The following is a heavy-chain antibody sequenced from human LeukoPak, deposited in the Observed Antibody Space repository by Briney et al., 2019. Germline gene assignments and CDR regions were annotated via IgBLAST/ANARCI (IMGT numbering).Heavy chain of an antibody. D-gene: IGHD5-12*01. CDR2: IYHSGST. Sequence: SETLSLTCTLSGGSISTYYWSWIRQPPGKGLEWIGYIYHSGSTNYNPSLKTRVTISVDTSKNQFSLKLSSVTAADTAGYCCARGGGYASPIGYWCQGALVSVS. J-gene: IGHJ4*02. CDR3: ARGGGYASPIGY. V-gene: IGHV4-59*01. CDR1: GGSISTYY.